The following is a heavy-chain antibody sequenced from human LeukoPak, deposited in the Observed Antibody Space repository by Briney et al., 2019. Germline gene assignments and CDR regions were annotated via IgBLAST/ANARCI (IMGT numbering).Heavy chain of an antibody. J-gene: IGHJ4*02. CDR1: GYTFTGYY. V-gene: IGHV1-2*02. CDR2: INPNSVGT. Sequence: GASVKVSCKPSGYTFTGYYMHWVRQSPGQGLEWMGWINPNSVGTNYAQKFQGRVTMTRDTSISTAYMELSRLRSDDTAVYYCATIAARGSVFDYWGQGTLVTVSS. D-gene: IGHD6-6*01. CDR3: ATIAARGSVFDY.